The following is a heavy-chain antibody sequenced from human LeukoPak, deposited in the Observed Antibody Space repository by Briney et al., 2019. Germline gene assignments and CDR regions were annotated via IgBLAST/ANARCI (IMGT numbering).Heavy chain of an antibody. CDR1: GFTVSGNY. V-gene: IGHV3-53*04. J-gene: IGHJ5*02. Sequence: GGSLRLSCAASGFTVSGNYMSWVRLAPGKGLEWVSVIYSGSDSYYADSVKGRFTISRHSSQNTVYLQMNSLRAEDTAVYYCARAQYCGGGSCYSGTLGSWGQGTLVTVSS. D-gene: IGHD2-15*01. CDR2: IYSGSDS. CDR3: ARAQYCGGGSCYSGTLGS.